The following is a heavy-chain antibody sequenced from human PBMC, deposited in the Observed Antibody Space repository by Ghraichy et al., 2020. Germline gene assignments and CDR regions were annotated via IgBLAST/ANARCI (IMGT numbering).Heavy chain of an antibody. CDR3: ARVAYCGGDCYSVFDY. CDR2: INPNSGGT. CDR1: GYTFTGYY. Sequence: ASVKVSCKASGYTFTGYYMHWVRQAPGQGLEWMGRINPNSGGTNYAQKFQGRVTMTRDTSISTAYMELSRLRSDDTAVYYCARVAYCGGDCYSVFDYWGQGTLVTVSS. V-gene: IGHV1-2*06. D-gene: IGHD2-21*02. J-gene: IGHJ4*02.